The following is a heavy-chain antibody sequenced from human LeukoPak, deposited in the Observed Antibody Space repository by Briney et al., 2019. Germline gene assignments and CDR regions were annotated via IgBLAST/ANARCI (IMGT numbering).Heavy chain of an antibody. CDR1: GGSISGYY. J-gene: IGHJ4*02. Sequence: SETLSLTCTVSGGSISGYYWSWIRQPPGKGPEWIGYIYYSGSTNYNPSLKSRVTISVDTSKNQFSLKMNSVTAADTTVYYCARLASSGWSHCDYWGQGTLVTVSS. D-gene: IGHD6-19*01. CDR3: ARLASSGWSHCDY. CDR2: IYYSGST. V-gene: IGHV4-59*08.